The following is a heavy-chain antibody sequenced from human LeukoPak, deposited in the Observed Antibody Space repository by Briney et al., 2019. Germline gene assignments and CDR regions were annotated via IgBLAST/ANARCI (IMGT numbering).Heavy chain of an antibody. J-gene: IGHJ4*02. CDR3: AKKTSDWAAFDY. Sequence: GGSLRLSCAASGFTFSSYEMNWVRQAPGKGLEWISYISSSGSTIYYADSVKGRFTISRDNAKNSLYLQMNSLRAEDTAVYYCAKKTSDWAAFDYWGQGTLVTVSS. V-gene: IGHV3-48*03. CDR1: GFTFSSYE. CDR2: ISSSGSTI. D-gene: IGHD2-21*02.